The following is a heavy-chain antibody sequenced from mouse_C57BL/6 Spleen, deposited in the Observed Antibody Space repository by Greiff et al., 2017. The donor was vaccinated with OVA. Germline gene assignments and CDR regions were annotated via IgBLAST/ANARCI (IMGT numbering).Heavy chain of an antibody. CDR1: GSSFTGYY. D-gene: IGHD3-2*02. J-gene: IGHJ2*01. V-gene: IGHV1-42*01. Sequence: VQLQQSGPELVKPGASVKISCKASGSSFTGYYMNWVKQSPEKSLEWIGEINPSTGGTTYNQKFKAKATLTVDKSSSTAYMQLKSLTSEDSAVYYCARSSGNYFDYWGQGTTLTVSS. CDR2: INPSTGGT. CDR3: ARSSGNYFDY.